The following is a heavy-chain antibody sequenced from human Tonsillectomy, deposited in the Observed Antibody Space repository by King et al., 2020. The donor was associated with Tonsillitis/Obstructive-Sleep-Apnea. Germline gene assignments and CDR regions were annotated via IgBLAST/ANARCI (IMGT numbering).Heavy chain of an antibody. CDR1: GFTVDDYG. Sequence: EVQLVESGGGVVRPGGSLRLSCAASGFTVDDYGMSWVRQAPGKGLEWVSGINWNGGSIGYADSVKGRFTISRDNAKNSLYLQMNSLRAEDTALYYCARAVVPAAMELDAFDIWGQGTMVTVSS. D-gene: IGHD2-2*01. V-gene: IGHV3-20*04. CDR3: ARAVVPAAMELDAFDI. J-gene: IGHJ3*02. CDR2: INWNGGSI.